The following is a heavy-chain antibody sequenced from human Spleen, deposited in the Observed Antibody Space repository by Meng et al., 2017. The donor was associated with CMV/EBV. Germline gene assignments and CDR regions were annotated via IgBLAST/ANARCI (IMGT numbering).Heavy chain of an antibody. Sequence: ASGFNFRLYAMIWVRQAPGKGLEWVSVIYSGGSTYYADSVKGRFTISRDNSKNTLYLQMNSLRAEDTAVYYRARTPGSSFLPYYFDYWGQGTLVTVSS. D-gene: IGHD6-13*01. CDR1: GFNFRLYA. J-gene: IGHJ4*02. V-gene: IGHV3-53*01. CDR3: ARTPGSSFLPYYFDY. CDR2: IYSGGST.